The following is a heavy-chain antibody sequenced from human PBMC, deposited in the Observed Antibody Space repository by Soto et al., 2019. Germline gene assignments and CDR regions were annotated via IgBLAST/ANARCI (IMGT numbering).Heavy chain of an antibody. Sequence: IRQPPEQALEWLAHIFSNDEKSYSTSLKSRLTISKDTSKSQVVLTMTNMDPVDTATYYCARSRGSSSWFYYYGMDVWGQGTAVTGS. J-gene: IGHJ6*02. CDR2: IFSNDEK. D-gene: IGHD6-13*01. CDR3: ARSRGSSSWFYYYGMDV. V-gene: IGHV2-26*01.